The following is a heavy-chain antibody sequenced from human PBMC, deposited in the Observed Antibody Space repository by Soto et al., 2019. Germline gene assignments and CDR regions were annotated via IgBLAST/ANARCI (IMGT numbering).Heavy chain of an antibody. V-gene: IGHV3-9*01. D-gene: IGHD3-22*01. CDR1: GFNFDDYA. J-gene: IGHJ5*02. CDR3: AWDIDCSGYHLYS. Sequence: PGGPLTLSSPSPGFNFDDYAMNCVRQVAGGSVDWFSGIRWNSGSLGYPDSVNGLFTITRDYSKNCLYLQVNGLTPKDTALDYGAWDIDCSGYHLYSWGQGTQVTVSS. CDR2: IRWNSGSL.